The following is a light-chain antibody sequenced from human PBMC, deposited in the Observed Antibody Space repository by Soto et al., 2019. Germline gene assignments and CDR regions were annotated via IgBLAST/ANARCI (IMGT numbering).Light chain of an antibody. CDR3: HQYDKSPRT. CDR1: QSVSSSY. V-gene: IGKV3-20*01. J-gene: IGKJ1*01. Sequence: ELVLTQSPCILSVSPGERATLSCRASQSVSSSYLAWFQQKPGQAPRLLIYGASSRATGIPDRFSGRGSVTDFTFTITSLEPVAGAVYYCHQYDKSPRTFGQGTKVESK. CDR2: GAS.